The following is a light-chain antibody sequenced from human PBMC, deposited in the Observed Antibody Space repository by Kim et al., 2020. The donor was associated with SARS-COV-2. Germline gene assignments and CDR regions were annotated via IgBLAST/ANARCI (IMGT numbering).Light chain of an antibody. CDR3: LQYSSSRS. CDR1: QPIYDYY. CDR2: GAL. J-gene: IGKJ2*04. V-gene: IGKV3-20*01. Sequence: PGDRATLSCRASQPIYDYYLSWYQQRPGQAPRLLIYGALNRATGIPNRFSGSGSGADFTLTIDRLETEDFATYYCLQYSSSRSFGQGTKLEI.